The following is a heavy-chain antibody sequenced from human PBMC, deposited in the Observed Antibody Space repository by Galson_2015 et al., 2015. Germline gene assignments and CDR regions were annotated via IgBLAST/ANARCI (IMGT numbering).Heavy chain of an antibody. J-gene: IGHJ4*02. V-gene: IGHV3-33*01. CDR2: IWYDGSNK. CDR1: GFTFSSYG. CDR3: ARVGRELPQARELEY. Sequence: SLRLSCAASGFTFSSYGMHWVRQAPGKGLEWVAVIWYDGSNKYYADSVKGRFTISRDNSENTLYLQMNSLRAEDTAVYYCARVGRELPQARELEYWGQGTLVTVSS. D-gene: IGHD1-26*01.